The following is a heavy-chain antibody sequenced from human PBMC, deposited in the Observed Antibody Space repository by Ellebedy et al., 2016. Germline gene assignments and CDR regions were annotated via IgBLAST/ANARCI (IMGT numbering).Heavy chain of an antibody. CDR1: GFTFSSYW. D-gene: IGHD4-17*01. CDR3: YYGHYSGY. J-gene: IGHJ4*02. Sequence: GGSLRLXXAASGFTFSSYWMSWVRQAPGRGLEWISTISGDGENTFSADSVKGRFTISRDNSRNTLYLQMDSLRAADTAVYYCYYGHYSGYWGQGTLVTVSS. V-gene: IGHV3-23*01. CDR2: ISGDGENT.